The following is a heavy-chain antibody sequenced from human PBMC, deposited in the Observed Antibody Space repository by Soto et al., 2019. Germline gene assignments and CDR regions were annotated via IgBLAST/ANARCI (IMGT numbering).Heavy chain of an antibody. Sequence: GGSLRLSCAASGFTFSSYGMHWVRQAPGKGLEWVAVISYDGSNKYYADSVKGRFTISRDNSKNTLYLQMNSLRAEDTAVYYCAQGRLREETYYYYGMDVWGQGTTVTVSS. J-gene: IGHJ6*02. V-gene: IGHV3-30*18. D-gene: IGHD3-16*01. CDR2: ISYDGSNK. CDR1: GFTFSSYG. CDR3: AQGRLREETYYYYGMDV.